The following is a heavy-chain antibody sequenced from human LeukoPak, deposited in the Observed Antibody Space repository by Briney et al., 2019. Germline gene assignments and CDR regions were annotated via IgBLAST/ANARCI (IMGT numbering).Heavy chain of an antibody. Sequence: GGSLRLSCAASGFTFSSYAMNWVRQAPGKGLEWVSGISGSGGSTYYADFVKGRCTISRGNSKNTLYLQINSLRVEDTAVYYCAKGQGDCSGTSCREWGQGTLVTVSS. V-gene: IGHV3-23*01. D-gene: IGHD2-2*01. CDR2: ISGSGGST. CDR1: GFTFSSYA. J-gene: IGHJ4*02. CDR3: AKGQGDCSGTSCRE.